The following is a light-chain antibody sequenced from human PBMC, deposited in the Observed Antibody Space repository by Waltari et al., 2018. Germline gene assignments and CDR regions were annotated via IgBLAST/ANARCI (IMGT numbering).Light chain of an antibody. J-gene: IGKJ4*01. CDR3: QQSYSTPLT. CDR1: QSIRSN. V-gene: IGKV1-39*01. CDR2: AAS. Sequence: DIQMTQSPSSLSASVGDRVTITCRASQSIRSNLNWYQQKPGKAPKLLIYAASSWQSGVPSRFSGSGSGTDFTLTFSSLQPEDFATYYCQQSYSTPLTFGGGTKVEIK.